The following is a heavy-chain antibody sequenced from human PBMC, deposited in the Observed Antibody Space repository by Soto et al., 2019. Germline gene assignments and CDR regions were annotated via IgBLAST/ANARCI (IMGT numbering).Heavy chain of an antibody. V-gene: IGHV1-18*01. CDR2: ISPYYGRT. CDR3: AREEGYDFWSGTSDY. D-gene: IGHD3-3*01. CDR1: GYTFSIYG. J-gene: IGHJ4*02. Sequence: QVQLVQSGAALKKPGASVKVSCKASGYTFSIYGITWVRQAPGQGLEWMGWISPYYGRTNYAQKFQARLTLTTATSTSTAYMELRSLRSDDTAVYYCAREEGYDFWSGTSDYWGQGTLVTVSS.